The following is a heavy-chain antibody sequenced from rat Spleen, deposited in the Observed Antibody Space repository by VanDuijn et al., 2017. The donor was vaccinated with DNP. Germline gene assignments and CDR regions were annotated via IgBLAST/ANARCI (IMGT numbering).Heavy chain of an antibody. D-gene: IGHD1-2*01. Sequence: QVQLRESGPGLVQPSQTLSLTCTVSGFSLNIYHVHWIRQPPGKGLEWMGVMWSDGDTSSNSALKSRLSISRDTSKSQVFLKMNSPQTEDTATYYCARDEGWTALSTPFDYWGQGVMVTVSS. CDR1: GFSLNIYH. CDR2: MWSDGDT. J-gene: IGHJ2*01. V-gene: IGHV2-32*01. CDR3: ARDEGWTALSTPFDY.